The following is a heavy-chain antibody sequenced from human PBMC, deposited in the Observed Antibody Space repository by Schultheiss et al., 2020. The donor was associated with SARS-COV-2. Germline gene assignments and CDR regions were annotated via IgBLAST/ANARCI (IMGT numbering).Heavy chain of an antibody. CDR1: GDSVSSNSAA. CDR3: ARVRRTVTTGNWFDP. V-gene: IGHV6-1*01. J-gene: IGHJ5*02. D-gene: IGHD4-17*01. CDR2: TYYRSKWYN. Sequence: SQTLSLTCAISGDSVSSNSAAWNWIRQSPSRGLEWLGRTYYRSKWYNDYAVSVKSRITINPDTSKNQFSLKLSSVTAAETAVYYCARVRRTVTTGNWFDPWGQGTLVTVSS.